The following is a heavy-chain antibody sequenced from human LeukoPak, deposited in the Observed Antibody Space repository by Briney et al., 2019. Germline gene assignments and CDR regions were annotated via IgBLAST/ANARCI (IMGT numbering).Heavy chain of an antibody. J-gene: IGHJ2*01. CDR3: ARVGAKLTGVGWFFDL. V-gene: IGHV4-61*05. Sequence: SETLSLTCTVSGGSISSSSYYWGWVRQPPGKGLEWIGYIYYSGSTTYNPSLKSRVTVSVDTSKNQFSLNLSSVTAADTAVYYCARVGAKLTGVGWFFDLWGRGTLVTVSS. CDR1: GGSISSSSYY. D-gene: IGHD3-9*01. CDR2: IYYSGST.